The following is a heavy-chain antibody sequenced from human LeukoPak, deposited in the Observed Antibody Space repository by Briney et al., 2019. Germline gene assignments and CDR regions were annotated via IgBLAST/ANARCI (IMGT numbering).Heavy chain of an antibody. Sequence: PSETLSLTCTVSGGSISSGSYYWSWIRQPAGKGLEWIGRIYTSGSTNYNPSLKSRVTISVDTSKNQFSLKLSSVTAADTAVYYCARELYCSGGSCHSRDAFDIWGQGTMVTVSS. V-gene: IGHV4-61*02. CDR2: IYTSGST. CDR1: GGSISSGSYY. CDR3: ARELYCSGGSCHSRDAFDI. J-gene: IGHJ3*02. D-gene: IGHD2-15*01.